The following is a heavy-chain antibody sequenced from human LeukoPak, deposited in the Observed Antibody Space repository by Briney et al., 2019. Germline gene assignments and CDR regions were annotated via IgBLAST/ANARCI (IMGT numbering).Heavy chain of an antibody. J-gene: IGHJ6*02. Sequence: GESLKISCQGSGYSFSTFWIGWVRQMRGRGLEWLGIIYPGDSDTRYSPSFQGQVTISADKSISTAYLQWSSLKASDTGVYYCARRPTNYYGMDVWGQGTSVTVSS. CDR3: ARRPTNYYGMDV. V-gene: IGHV5-51*01. CDR2: IYPGDSDT. CDR1: GYSFSTFW.